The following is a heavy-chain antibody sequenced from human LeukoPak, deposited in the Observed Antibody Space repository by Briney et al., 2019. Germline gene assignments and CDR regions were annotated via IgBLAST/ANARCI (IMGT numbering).Heavy chain of an antibody. CDR3: ARGGIQVSGIDEFDY. CDR1: GFTFIDYD. Sequence: QPGGSLRLSCAASGFTFIDYDMQWVRQVIGKGLEWVSAIGIRGDTHYSGSVKGRFTISRENAESSLYLQMNSLRAEDTAVYDCARGGIQVSGIDEFDYWGQGTLVTVSS. V-gene: IGHV3-13*01. J-gene: IGHJ4*02. CDR2: IGIRGDT. D-gene: IGHD6-19*01.